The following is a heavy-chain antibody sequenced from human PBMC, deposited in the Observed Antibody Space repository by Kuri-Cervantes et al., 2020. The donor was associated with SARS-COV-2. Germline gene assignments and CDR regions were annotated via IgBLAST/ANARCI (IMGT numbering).Heavy chain of an antibody. CDR2: IKQDGSEK. Sequence: GGSLRLSCAASGFTFSSHWMSWVPQAPGKGLEWVANIKQDGSEKYYVDSVKGRFTISRDNAKNSLYLQMNSLRAEDTAVYYCARARRGDIVVVPAAIASQVHPGNWYFDLWGRGTLVTVSS. CDR1: GFTFSSHW. CDR3: ARARRGDIVVVPAAIASQVHPGNWYFDL. D-gene: IGHD2-2*02. J-gene: IGHJ2*01. V-gene: IGHV3-7*01.